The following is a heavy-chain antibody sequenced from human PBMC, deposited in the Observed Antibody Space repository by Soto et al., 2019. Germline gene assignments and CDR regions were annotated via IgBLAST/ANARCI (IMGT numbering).Heavy chain of an antibody. CDR1: GFIFGNYM. V-gene: IGHV3-23*01. CDR3: APRVHCSGGSWHYDAFDI. CDR2: IRDGGEST. J-gene: IGHJ3*02. Sequence: EVPLLESGGGLVQPGESLRLSCAFSGFIFGNYMMTWVRQAPGKGLEWVSTIRDGGESTYYAGSVKGRFTISRDNSKNTSDLQMDSLGVEDTAVYYCAPRVHCSGGSWHYDAFDIRGQGTMVTVSS. D-gene: IGHD2-15*01.